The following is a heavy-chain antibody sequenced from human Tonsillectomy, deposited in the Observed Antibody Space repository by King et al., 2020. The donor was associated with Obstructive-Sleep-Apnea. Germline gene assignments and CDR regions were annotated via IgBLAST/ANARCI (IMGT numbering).Heavy chain of an antibody. D-gene: IGHD3-22*01. V-gene: IGHV4-39*07. CDR2: IYYSGST. J-gene: IGHJ2*01. Sequence: QLQESGPGLVKPSETLSLTCTVSGGSISSSSYYWGWIRQPPGKGLEWIGSIYYSGSTYYNPSLKSRVTISVDTSKTQFSLKLSSVTAADTAVYYCAGVWKQYYYDSSGYFRTWYFDLWGRGTLVTVSS. CDR1: GGSISSSSYY. CDR3: AGVWKQYYYDSSGYFRTWYFDL.